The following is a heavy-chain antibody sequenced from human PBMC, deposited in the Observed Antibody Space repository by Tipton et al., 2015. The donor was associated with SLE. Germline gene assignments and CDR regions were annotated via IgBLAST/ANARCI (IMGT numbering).Heavy chain of an antibody. Sequence: TLSLTCTVSGDSISRHYWTWIRQPPGKGLEWIGYVYDTGNTHYDPSLKSRSTISIDTSKNQFSLRLSSVTAADTAVYYCAREAGGWYYFAYWGQGALVTVSS. V-gene: IGHV4-59*11. D-gene: IGHD6-19*01. J-gene: IGHJ4*02. CDR3: AREAGGWYYFAY. CDR1: GDSISRHY. CDR2: VYDTGNT.